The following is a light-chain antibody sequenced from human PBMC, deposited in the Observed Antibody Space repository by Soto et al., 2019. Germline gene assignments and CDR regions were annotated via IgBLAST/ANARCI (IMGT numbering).Light chain of an antibody. CDR3: QTWGTGIHYV. J-gene: IGLJ1*01. V-gene: IGLV4-69*01. CDR2: LNSDGSH. Sequence: QLVLTQSPSASASLGASVKLTCTLSSGHSSYAIAWHQQQPEKGPRYLMKLNSDGSHSKGDGIPDRFSGSSSGAERYLTIASRQSEDEADYYCQTWGTGIHYVFGTGTKLNVL. CDR1: SGHSSYA.